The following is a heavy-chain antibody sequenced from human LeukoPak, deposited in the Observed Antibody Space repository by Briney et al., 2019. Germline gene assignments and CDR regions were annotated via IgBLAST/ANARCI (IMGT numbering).Heavy chain of an antibody. CDR1: GYTFSSYS. V-gene: IGHV1-18*01. Sequence: ASVKVSCKASGYTFSSYSISWVRQDPGQGLEWMGWISAYNGNTIYAQKVKGRVTMTTDTSTSTAYMELRSLKSDDTAVYYCARASYCSDGSCYSDYWGQGTLVTVSS. CDR3: ARASYCSDGSCYSDY. J-gene: IGHJ4*02. D-gene: IGHD2-15*01. CDR2: ISAYNGNT.